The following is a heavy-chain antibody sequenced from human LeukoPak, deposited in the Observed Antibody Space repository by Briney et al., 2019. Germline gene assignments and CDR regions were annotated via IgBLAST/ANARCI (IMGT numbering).Heavy chain of an antibody. CDR2: INPNSGGT. Sequence: ASVKVSCKASGCTFTGYYMHWVRQAPGQGLEWMGWINPNSGGTNYAQKFQGRVTMTRDTSISTAYMDLSRLRSDDTAVYYCARDEGRSSSWYDYWGQGTLVTVSS. J-gene: IGHJ4*02. CDR3: ARDEGRSSSWYDY. D-gene: IGHD6-13*01. V-gene: IGHV1-2*02. CDR1: GCTFTGYY.